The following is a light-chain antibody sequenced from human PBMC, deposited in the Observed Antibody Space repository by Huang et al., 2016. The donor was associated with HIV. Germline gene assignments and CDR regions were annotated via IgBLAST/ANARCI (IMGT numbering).Light chain of an antibody. J-gene: IGKJ4*01. V-gene: IGKV1-16*02. CDR3: QQSNTFPLT. Sequence: DIQMTQSPSSLSASVGDRVTITCRASQDIRSNLAWFQQTPWKAPKSLIYDASTLQSGVPSKFSGKGYGTDFTLTISSLQPEDIATYYCQQSNTFPLTFGGGTKVEI. CDR2: DAS. CDR1: QDIRSN.